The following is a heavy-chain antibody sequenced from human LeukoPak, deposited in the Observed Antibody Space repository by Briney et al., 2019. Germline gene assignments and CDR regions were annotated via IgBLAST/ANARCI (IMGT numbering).Heavy chain of an antibody. CDR1: GGSISSGGYY. J-gene: IGHJ5*02. Sequence: SETLSLTCTVSGGSISSGGYYWSWIRQHPGKGLEWIGYIYYSGSTYYNPSLKSRVTISVDTSKNQFSLKLSSVTAADTAVYYCARAGGVVVAAKETNWFDPWGQGTLVTVSS. V-gene: IGHV4-31*03. CDR3: ARAGGVVVAAKETNWFDP. CDR2: IYYSGST. D-gene: IGHD2-15*01.